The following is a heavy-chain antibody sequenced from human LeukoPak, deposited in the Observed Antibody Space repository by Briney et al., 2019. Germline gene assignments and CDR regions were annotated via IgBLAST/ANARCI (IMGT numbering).Heavy chain of an antibody. CDR1: GFTFRNYA. J-gene: IGHJ2*01. CDR3: ARGDIPFAAAGVLDL. V-gene: IGHV3-30*04. D-gene: IGHD6-13*01. CDR2: ISYDESEK. Sequence: GGSLRLSCAGSGFTFRNYAIHWVRQAPGKGLEWVTIISYDESEKYYADSVKGRFTISRDNSKSTLYLQLNSLRAEDTAVYYCARGDIPFAAAGVLDLWGRGTLVTVSS.